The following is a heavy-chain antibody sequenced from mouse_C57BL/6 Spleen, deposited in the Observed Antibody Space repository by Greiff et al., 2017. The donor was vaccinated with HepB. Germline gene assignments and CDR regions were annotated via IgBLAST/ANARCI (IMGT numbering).Heavy chain of an antibody. Sequence: EVMLVESEGGLVQPGRSMKLSCTASGFTFSDYYMAWVRQVPEKGLEWVANINYDGSSTYYLDSLKSRFIISRDNAKNILYLQMSSLKSEDTATYYCARDGAYYGNYGFDYWGQGTTLTVSS. J-gene: IGHJ2*01. D-gene: IGHD2-10*01. V-gene: IGHV5-16*01. CDR3: ARDGAYYGNYGFDY. CDR2: INYDGSST. CDR1: GFTFSDYY.